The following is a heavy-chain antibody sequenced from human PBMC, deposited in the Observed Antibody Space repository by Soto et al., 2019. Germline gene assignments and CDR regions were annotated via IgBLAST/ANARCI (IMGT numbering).Heavy chain of an antibody. CDR3: ARGRYYDSSGYYYMDAFDI. V-gene: IGHV4-34*01. D-gene: IGHD3-22*01. J-gene: IGHJ3*02. CDR1: GGSFSGYY. Sequence: PSETLSLTCAVYGGSFSGYYWSWIRQPPGKGLEWIGEINHSGSTNYNPSLKSRVTISVDTSKNQFSLKPSSVTAADTAVYYCARGRYYDSSGYYYMDAFDIWGQGTMVTVSS. CDR2: INHSGST.